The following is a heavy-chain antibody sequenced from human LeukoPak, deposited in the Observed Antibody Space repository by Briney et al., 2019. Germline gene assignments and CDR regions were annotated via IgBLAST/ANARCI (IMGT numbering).Heavy chain of an antibody. V-gene: IGHV4-61*02. D-gene: IGHD3-9*01. Sequence: PSQTLSLTCTVSGGSISSRSYYWSWIRQPAGKGLEWFGRIDTSGSTNFNPSLKSRVTISVDTSKNQFSLRLSSVTAADTAVYYCARGLRYFGWLYESWGQGSLVTVSS. CDR1: GGSISSRSYY. CDR2: IDTSGST. J-gene: IGHJ5*02. CDR3: ARGLRYFGWLYES.